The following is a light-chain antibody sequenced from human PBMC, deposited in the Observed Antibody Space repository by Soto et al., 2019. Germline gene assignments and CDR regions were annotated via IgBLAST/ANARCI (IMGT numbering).Light chain of an antibody. CDR1: QSVSSN. V-gene: IGKV3-15*01. Sequence: EIVMTQSPATLSVSPGERATLSCRASQSVSSNLAWYQQKPGQAPRLLIYGASTRATGIPARFSGSGSGAEFALTISSRQSYDFAVYYCQQYNNWPADTFGQGTKLEIK. CDR2: GAS. J-gene: IGKJ2*01. CDR3: QQYNNWPADT.